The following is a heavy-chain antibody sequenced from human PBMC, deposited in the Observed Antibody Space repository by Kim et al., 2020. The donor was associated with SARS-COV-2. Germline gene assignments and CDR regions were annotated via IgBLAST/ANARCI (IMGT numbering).Heavy chain of an antibody. J-gene: IGHJ6*02. Sequence: ASVKVSCKASGYTFTNYFIHWVRQAPGQGLEWMGIINPNGGNTNFAQKFQGRVTMTRDTSTSTVYMEISSLGSEDTALYFCARAFGSSSTCYPTARDYYHGMDVWGQGTTVNVSS. CDR1: GYTFTNYF. CDR3: ARAFGSSSTCYPTARDYYHGMDV. CDR2: INPNGGNT. D-gene: IGHD6-13*01. V-gene: IGHV1-46*01.